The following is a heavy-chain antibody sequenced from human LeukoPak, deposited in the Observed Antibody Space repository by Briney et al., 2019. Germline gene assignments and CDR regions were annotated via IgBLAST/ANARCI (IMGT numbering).Heavy chain of an antibody. J-gene: IGHJ4*02. D-gene: IGHD3-10*01. CDR1: GYTFTSYY. Sequence: ASVKVSCKASGYTFTSYYMHWVRQAAGQGLEWMGWINPNSGGTNYAQKFQGRVTMTRDTSISTAYMELSRLRSDDTAVYYCARDTRITMVRGVITTFDYWGPGTLVTVSS. V-gene: IGHV1-2*02. CDR2: INPNSGGT. CDR3: ARDTRITMVRGVITTFDY.